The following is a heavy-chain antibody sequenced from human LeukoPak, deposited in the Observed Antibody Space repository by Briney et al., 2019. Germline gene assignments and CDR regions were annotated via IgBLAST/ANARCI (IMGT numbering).Heavy chain of an antibody. D-gene: IGHD4-17*01. J-gene: IGHJ4*02. CDR3: ARDTYGDYSFDY. CDR2: ISGSSSTM. Sequence: GGSLRLSCAASGFTFSRYSLNWVRQAPGKGLEWVLYISGSSSTMYYADSVKGRFTISRDNAKNSLYLQMNSLRDEDTAVYYCARDTYGDYSFDYWGQGTLVTVSS. V-gene: IGHV3-48*02. CDR1: GFTFSRYS.